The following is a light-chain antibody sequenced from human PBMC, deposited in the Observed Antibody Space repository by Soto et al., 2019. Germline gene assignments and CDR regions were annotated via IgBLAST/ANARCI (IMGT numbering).Light chain of an antibody. Sequence: PEERATLSCRASQSVSSYLAWYQQKPGQAPRLLIYDASNRATGIPARFSGSGSGTDLTLTISSLEPEDFAVYYCQQRSNWPPWTFGQGTKVDIK. CDR3: QQRSNWPPWT. CDR2: DAS. J-gene: IGKJ1*01. V-gene: IGKV3-11*01. CDR1: QSVSSY.